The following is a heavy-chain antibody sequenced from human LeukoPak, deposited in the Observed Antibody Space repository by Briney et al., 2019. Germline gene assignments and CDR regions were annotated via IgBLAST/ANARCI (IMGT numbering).Heavy chain of an antibody. CDR2: INSDGSST. V-gene: IGHV3-74*01. CDR3: ARDSSEEYFQH. D-gene: IGHD6-25*01. J-gene: IGHJ1*01. CDR1: GFTFSSYW. Sequence: GGSLRLSCAASGFTFSSYWMHWVRQAPGKGLVWVSRINSDGSSTGYADSVKGRFTISRDNAKNTLYLQMNSLRAEDTAVYYCARDSSEEYFQHWGQGTLVTVSS.